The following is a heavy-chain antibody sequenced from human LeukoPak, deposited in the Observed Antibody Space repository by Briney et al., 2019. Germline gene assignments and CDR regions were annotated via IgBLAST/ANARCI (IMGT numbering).Heavy chain of an antibody. D-gene: IGHD1-26*01. J-gene: IGHJ4*02. CDR1: VGSISSYY. Sequence: PSETLSLTCTVSVGSISSYYWRWIRQPPGKGLEWIGYIYYSGSTNYNPSLKSRVTISVDTSKNQFSLKLSAVSAADTAVYYGAREVGAVDYWGQGTLVTVSS. CDR3: AREVGAVDY. CDR2: IYYSGST. V-gene: IGHV4-59*01.